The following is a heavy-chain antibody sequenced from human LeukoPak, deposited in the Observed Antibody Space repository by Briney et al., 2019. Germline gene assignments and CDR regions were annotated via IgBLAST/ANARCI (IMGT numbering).Heavy chain of an antibody. CDR1: GASISSGGYC. D-gene: IGHD3-10*01. CDR2: ICYSGTT. J-gene: IGHJ5*02. CDR3: ANYGAGTYRFDP. V-gene: IGHV4-31*03. Sequence: SETLSLTCTVSGASISSGGYCWSWIRQHPGKGLEWIGYICYSGTTYYNPSLKSRVTISVDMSENQFSQKLSSVTAADTAVYYCANYGAGTYRFDPWGQGTLVIVSS.